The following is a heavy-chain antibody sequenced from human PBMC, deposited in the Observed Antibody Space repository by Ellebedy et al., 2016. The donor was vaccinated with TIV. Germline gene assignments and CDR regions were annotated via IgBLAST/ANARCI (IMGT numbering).Heavy chain of an antibody. CDR3: AREGYSGTYPYYYYYGMDV. CDR1: GFTFSSYA. Sequence: GESLKISCAASGFTFSSYAMHWVRQAPGKGLEWVAVISYDGSNKYYADSVKGRFTISRENSKNTLYLQMNSLRAEDTAVYYCAREGYSGTYPYYYYYGMDVWGQGTTVTVSS. CDR2: ISYDGSNK. V-gene: IGHV3-30*01. D-gene: IGHD1-26*01. J-gene: IGHJ6*02.